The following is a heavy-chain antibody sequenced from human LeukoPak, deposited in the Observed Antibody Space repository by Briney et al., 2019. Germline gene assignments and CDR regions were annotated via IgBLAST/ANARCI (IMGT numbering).Heavy chain of an antibody. D-gene: IGHD3-22*01. CDR1: GFTFSSYA. CDR2: ISGSGGST. J-gene: IGHJ4*02. Sequence: GGSLRLSCAASGFTFSSYAMSWVRQAPGKGLEWVSAISGSGGSTYYADSVKGRFTISRDNSKNTLYLQMNSLRAEDTAVYYCARDPHYYDSSGSNCWGQGTLVTVSS. CDR3: ARDPHYYDSSGSNC. V-gene: IGHV3-23*01.